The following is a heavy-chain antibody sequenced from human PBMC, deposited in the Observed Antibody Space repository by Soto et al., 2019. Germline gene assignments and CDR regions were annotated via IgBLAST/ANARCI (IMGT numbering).Heavy chain of an antibody. CDR3: ARSERYCSSTSCYARFDY. D-gene: IGHD2-2*01. CDR1: GGSISSYY. V-gene: IGHV4-59*01. J-gene: IGHJ4*02. Sequence: ETLSLTCTVSGGSISSYYWSWIRQPPGKGLEWIGYIYYSGSTNYNPSLKSRVTISVDTSKNQFSLKLSSVTAADTAVYYCARSERYCSSTSCYARFDYWGQGTLVTVSS. CDR2: IYYSGST.